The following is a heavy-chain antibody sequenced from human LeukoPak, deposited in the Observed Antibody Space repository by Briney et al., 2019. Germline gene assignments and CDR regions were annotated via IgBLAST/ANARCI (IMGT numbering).Heavy chain of an antibody. D-gene: IGHD4-17*01. CDR1: GFTFSSYW. CDR3: ARVGAWQVTTLDY. Sequence: GALILSCAASGFTFSSYWMSWVRQAPGKGLEWVANIKQDGSEKYYVDSVKGRFTISRDNAKNSLYLKMNSLRAEDTAVYYCARVGAWQVTTLDYWGQGTLVTVSS. J-gene: IGHJ4*02. V-gene: IGHV3-7*03. CDR2: IKQDGSEK.